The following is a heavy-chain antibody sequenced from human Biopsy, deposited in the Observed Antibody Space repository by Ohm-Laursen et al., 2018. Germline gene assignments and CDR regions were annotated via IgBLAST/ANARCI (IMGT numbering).Heavy chain of an antibody. CDR3: ARGSNEYGGLYFPH. Sequence: SQTLSFTCTVSGGSFTGHYWTWIRQPTGKGLEWIGHISHTGCTSYKSSLKSRVTISLDTSRKHFSLRLTSLAAADTAVYYCARGSNEYGGLYFPHWGQGTLVTVSS. CDR2: ISHTGCT. D-gene: IGHD4-23*01. V-gene: IGHV4-59*11. J-gene: IGHJ1*01. CDR1: GGSFTGHY.